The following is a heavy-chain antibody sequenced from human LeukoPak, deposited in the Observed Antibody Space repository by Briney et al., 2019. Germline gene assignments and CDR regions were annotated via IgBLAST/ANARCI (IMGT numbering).Heavy chain of an antibody. V-gene: IGHV3-21*01. J-gene: IGHJ3*02. CDR3: ARDGMATKNAFDI. CDR1: GFTLSSYS. Sequence: GGSLRLSCAASGFTLSSYSMNWVRQAPGKGLEWVSSISSSSRYIYYADSVKGRFTISRDNAKYSLYLQMNSLRAEDAAVYYCARDGMATKNAFDIWGQGTMVTVSS. D-gene: IGHD5-24*01. CDR2: ISSSSRYI.